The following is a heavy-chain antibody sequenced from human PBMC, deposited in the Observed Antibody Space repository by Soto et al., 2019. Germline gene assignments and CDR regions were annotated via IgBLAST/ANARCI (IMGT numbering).Heavy chain of an antibody. CDR3: ARAGLAYCGGDCYFAEYFQH. Sequence: ASVKVSCKASGYTFINYGISWVRQAPGQGLEWMGGIIPIFGTANYAQKLQGRVTITADESTSTAYMELSSLRSEDTAVYYCARAGLAYCGGDCYFAEYFQHWG. CDR1: GYTFINYG. CDR2: IIPIFGTA. D-gene: IGHD2-21*02. J-gene: IGHJ1*01. V-gene: IGHV1-69*13.